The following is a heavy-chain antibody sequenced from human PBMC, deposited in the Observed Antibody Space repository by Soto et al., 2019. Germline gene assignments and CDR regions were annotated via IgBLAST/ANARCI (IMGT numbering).Heavy chain of an antibody. J-gene: IGHJ4*02. D-gene: IGHD3-3*01. CDR1: GFAFSTYA. CDR2: ISGSGDNR. CDR3: AKPPYTFGVVIVGAFDY. Sequence: PVGSLRLSGAASGFAFSTYALSWVRQAPGKGLEWVSGISGSGDNRYYADSVKGRFTISRDNSKNTVYLQMNSLKVEDTATYHCAKPPYTFGVVIVGAFDYWGQGALVTVSS. V-gene: IGHV3-23*01.